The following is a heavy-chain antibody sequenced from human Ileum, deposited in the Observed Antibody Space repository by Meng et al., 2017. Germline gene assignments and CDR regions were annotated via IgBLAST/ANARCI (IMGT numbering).Heavy chain of an antibody. CDR1: VGSVSSDGLQ. CDR3: ARDRWGSLDY. D-gene: IGHD7-27*01. J-gene: IGHJ4*02. Sequence: VTVLEPGHGLVVPRQTRPLIFTVSVGSVSSDGLQWGRVRQPPGKGLEWIGYASTNYNPSLQNRVTISLDTSKNQFSLELSSVTAAETAVYYCARDRWGSLDYWGQGILVTVSS. V-gene: IGHV4-61*08. CDR2: AST.